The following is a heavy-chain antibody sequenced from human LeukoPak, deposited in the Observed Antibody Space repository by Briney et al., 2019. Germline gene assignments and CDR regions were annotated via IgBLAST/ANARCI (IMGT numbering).Heavy chain of an antibody. CDR2: IKEDGSEK. D-gene: IGHD2-21*01. J-gene: IGHJ4*02. CDR1: GFTFSAHW. CDR3: ARLLGSALDD. V-gene: IGHV3-7*01. Sequence: GGSLRLSCAASGFTFSAHWMSWVRQAPGKGLEWVANIKEDGSEKNYVDSVKGRFTISRDNAKNSLYVQMNSLRAEDTAVYYCARLLGSALDDWGQGTLVIVSS.